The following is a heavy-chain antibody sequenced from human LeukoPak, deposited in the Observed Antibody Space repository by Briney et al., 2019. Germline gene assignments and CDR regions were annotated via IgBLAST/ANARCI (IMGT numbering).Heavy chain of an antibody. Sequence: GGSLRLSSAASGCTVISYVMIWVRQAPGKGREWVSGGSGGGGSTYSTDAVKGQFTISRGNVKNTLYLQMNSLRAEDTAVYYCAKSNVILSGYYSYIDVWAKGPRSPPP. CDR2: GSGGGGST. D-gene: IGHD3-9*01. V-gene: IGHV3-23*01. CDR1: GCTVISYV. J-gene: IGHJ6*03. CDR3: AKSNVILSGYYSYIDV.